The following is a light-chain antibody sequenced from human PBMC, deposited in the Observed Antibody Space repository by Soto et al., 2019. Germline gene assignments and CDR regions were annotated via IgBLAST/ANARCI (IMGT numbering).Light chain of an antibody. J-gene: IGLJ3*02. V-gene: IGLV2-8*01. CDR2: EVT. CDR3: IPYAASNDFYPV. CDR1: SSDVGGYNY. Sequence: QAALTQPPSASWSPGQSVTISDTGTSSDVGGYNYVSWYQQYPGRAPKLMSYEVTRRPSDVHDRFAGSQSGHPASLPVSGLQAEAGAYYYCIPYAASNDFYPVFAGRTLLTVL.